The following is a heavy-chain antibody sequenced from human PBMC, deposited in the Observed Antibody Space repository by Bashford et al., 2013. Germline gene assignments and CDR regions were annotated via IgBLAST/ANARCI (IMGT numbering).Heavy chain of an antibody. CDR3: VSYGRN. CDR2: ITSDGSGT. Sequence: GGSLRLSCAVSGFSFSDYWMDWVRQAPGKGLVWVSRITSDGSGTMYADSVKGRFTISRDNANNMMYLQMNSLRADDTAVYYCVSYGRNWGQGSLVTVSS. CDR1: GFSFSDYW. D-gene: IGHD2-21*01. V-gene: IGHV3-74*03. J-gene: IGHJ4*02.